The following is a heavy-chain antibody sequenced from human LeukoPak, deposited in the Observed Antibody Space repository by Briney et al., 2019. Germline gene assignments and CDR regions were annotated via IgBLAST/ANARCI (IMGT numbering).Heavy chain of an antibody. J-gene: IGHJ4*02. D-gene: IGHD6-19*01. V-gene: IGHV5-51*01. CDR1: GYSFTSYW. Sequence: PGESLKISCKGSGYSFTSYWSGWVRQMPGKGLEWMGIIYPGGSDTRYSPSFQGQVTISADKSISTAYLQWSSLKASVTAMYYCARSIAVAAPDYCGQGTLVTVSS. CDR3: ARSIAVAAPDY. CDR2: IYPGGSDT.